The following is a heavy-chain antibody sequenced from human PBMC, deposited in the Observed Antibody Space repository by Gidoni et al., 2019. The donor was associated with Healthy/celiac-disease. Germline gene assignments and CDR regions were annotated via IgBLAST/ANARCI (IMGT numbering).Heavy chain of an antibody. V-gene: IGHV3-11*05. Sequence: QVQLVESGGGLVKPEGSLRLSCAASGFTFSDYYMSWIRQAPGKGLEWVSYISSSSSYTNYADSVKGRFTISRDNAKNSLYLQMNSLRAEDTAVYYCASTVCSSTSCYDAPFDYWGQGTLVTVSS. CDR1: GFTFSDYY. J-gene: IGHJ4*02. D-gene: IGHD2-2*01. CDR3: ASTVCSSTSCYDAPFDY. CDR2: ISSSSSYT.